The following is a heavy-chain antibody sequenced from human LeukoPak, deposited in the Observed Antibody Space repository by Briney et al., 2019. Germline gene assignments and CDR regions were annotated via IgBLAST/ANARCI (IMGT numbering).Heavy chain of an antibody. J-gene: IGHJ4*02. D-gene: IGHD3-3*02. CDR1: GFTFSSYE. Sequence: PAGSLRLSCAASGFTFSSYEMNWVRQAPGKGLEWVSYISSSGSTIYYADSVKGRFTISRDNAKNSLYLQMNSLRAEDTAVYYCARVSIPPVDYWGQGTLVTVSS. CDR2: ISSSGSTI. V-gene: IGHV3-48*03. CDR3: ARVSIPPVDY.